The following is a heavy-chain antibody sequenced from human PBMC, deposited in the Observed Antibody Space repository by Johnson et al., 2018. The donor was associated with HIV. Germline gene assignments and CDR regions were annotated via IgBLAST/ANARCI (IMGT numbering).Heavy chain of an antibody. CDR2: INRDGSTT. V-gene: IGHV3-74*01. D-gene: IGHD3-22*01. J-gene: IGHJ3*02. CDR3: ARDLPRYYYDSSGWSPGAFDI. Sequence: MQLVESGGGLVQPGGSLRLSCAASGFTLTTHWMHWVRQAPGKGLVWVSRINRDGSTTDYADSVTGRFTISRDNAKNTVYLQMNSLRAEDTAMYYCARDLPRYYYDSSGWSPGAFDIWGQGTMVTVSS. CDR1: GFTLTTHW.